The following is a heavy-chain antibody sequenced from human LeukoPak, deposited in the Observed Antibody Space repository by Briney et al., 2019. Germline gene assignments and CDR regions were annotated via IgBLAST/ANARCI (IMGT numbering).Heavy chain of an antibody. V-gene: IGHV3-74*01. D-gene: IGHD3-22*01. CDR3: ARDLGQYYDTSDNWFDP. J-gene: IGHJ5*02. CDR2: INSDGIDT. CDR1: GFAFSNYW. Sequence: GGSLRLSCAASGFAFSNYWMHWVRQAPGKGLVWVSRINSDGIDTSYADSVKGRFTISRDNAKNTLNLQMNSLRAEDTAVYYCARDLGQYYDTSDNWFDPWGQGTLVTVSS.